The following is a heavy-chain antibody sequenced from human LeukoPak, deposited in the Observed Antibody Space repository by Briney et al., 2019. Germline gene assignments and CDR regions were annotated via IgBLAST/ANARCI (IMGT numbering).Heavy chain of an antibody. CDR3: AKGQQLESKLDY. CDR2: MTGSAGST. Sequence: GGSLRLSCAASGFTFRTYAMSWVRQARGEGLEWVSSMTGSAGSTYYADSVKGRFTISRDNSKNTLYLQMNSLRAEDTAVYYCAKGQQLESKLDYWGQGTLVTVSA. D-gene: IGHD6-13*01. CDR1: GFTFRTYA. V-gene: IGHV3-23*01. J-gene: IGHJ4*02.